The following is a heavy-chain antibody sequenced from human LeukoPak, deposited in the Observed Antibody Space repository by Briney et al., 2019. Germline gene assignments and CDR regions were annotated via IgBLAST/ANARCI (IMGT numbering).Heavy chain of an antibody. CDR1: GFTFRSYG. CDR2: IWYDGSNK. D-gene: IGHD1-26*01. Sequence: GRSQRLSCAGSGFTFRSYGMHWVRQAPGKGLEWVAVIWYDGSNKYYADSVKGRFTISRDNSKNTLYLQMNSLRAEDAAVYYCAKGWESYDPSGYLDAFDIWGQGTMVTVSS. CDR3: AKGWESYDPSGYLDAFDI. V-gene: IGHV3-33*06. J-gene: IGHJ3*02.